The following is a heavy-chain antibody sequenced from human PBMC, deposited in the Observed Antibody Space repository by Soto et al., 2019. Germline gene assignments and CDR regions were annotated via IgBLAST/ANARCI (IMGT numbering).Heavy chain of an antibody. Sequence: SETLSLTCTVSGGSISSSSYYWSWIRQPPGKGLEWIGYIYYSGSTYYNPSLKSRVTISVDTSKNQFSLKLSSVTAADTAVYYCARGYCSSTICYIWDNWFDPWGQGTLVTVSS. V-gene: IGHV4-30-4*02. CDR1: GGSISSSSYY. J-gene: IGHJ5*02. D-gene: IGHD2-2*02. CDR3: ARGYCSSTICYIWDNWFDP. CDR2: IYYSGST.